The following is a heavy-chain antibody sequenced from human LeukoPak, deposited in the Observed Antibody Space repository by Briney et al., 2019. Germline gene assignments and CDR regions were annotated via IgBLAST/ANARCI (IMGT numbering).Heavy chain of an antibody. CDR3: AGTGDLWY. CDR2: IYYSGST. D-gene: IGHD7-27*01. Sequence: SETLSLTCTVSGGSISSSSYYWGWIRQPPGKGLEWIGSIYYSGSTYYNPSLKSRVTISVDTSKNQFSLKLSSVTAADTAGYYWAGTGDLWYGGQETLVTVSS. V-gene: IGHV4-39*01. CDR1: GGSISSSSYY. J-gene: IGHJ4*02.